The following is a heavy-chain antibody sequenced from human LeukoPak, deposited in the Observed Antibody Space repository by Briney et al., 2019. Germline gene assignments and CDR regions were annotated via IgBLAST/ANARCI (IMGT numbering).Heavy chain of an antibody. V-gene: IGHV4-59*12. CDR3: ARGRRQLVRSWGY. D-gene: IGHD6-13*01. Sequence: SETLSLTCTVSGDSISSYYWSWIRQPPGKGLEWIGYIYYTGRTDYNPSLKSRVTISVYTSKNQFSLKLTSVTAADTAVYYCARGRRQLVRSWGYWGQGTLVTVSS. CDR1: GDSISSYY. J-gene: IGHJ4*02. CDR2: IYYTGRT.